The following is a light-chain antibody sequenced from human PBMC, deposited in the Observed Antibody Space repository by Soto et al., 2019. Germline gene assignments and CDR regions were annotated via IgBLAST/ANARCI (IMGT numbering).Light chain of an antibody. V-gene: IGLV1-47*02. Sequence: QSVLTQPPSASGTPGQTVTISCSGSSSNIGSNSVYWYQQLPGTAPKLLIHSSNQRPSGVPDRFSGSKSGTSASLAVSGLRSEDEADYYCSAWDDSLRGPVLGNGTKVTV. J-gene: IGLJ1*01. CDR1: SSNIGSNS. CDR2: SSN. CDR3: SAWDDSLRGPV.